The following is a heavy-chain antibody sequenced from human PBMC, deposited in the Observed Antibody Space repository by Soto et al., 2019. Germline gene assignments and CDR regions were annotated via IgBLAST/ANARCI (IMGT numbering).Heavy chain of an antibody. CDR1: GFTFSSYS. CDR2: ISSSSYI. Sequence: PGGSLRLSCAASGFTFSSYSMNWVRQAPGKGLEWVSSISSSSYIYYADSVKGRFTISRDNAKNSLYLQMNSLRAEDTAVYYCARAGIQLWKNLLDPWGQGSLVTGSS. CDR3: ARAGIQLWKNLLDP. V-gene: IGHV3-21*01. J-gene: IGHJ5*02. D-gene: IGHD5-18*01.